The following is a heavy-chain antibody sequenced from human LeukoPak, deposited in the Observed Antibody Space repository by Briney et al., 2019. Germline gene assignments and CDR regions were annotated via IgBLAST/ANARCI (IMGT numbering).Heavy chain of an antibody. D-gene: IGHD1-7*01. V-gene: IGHV4-34*01. CDR3: ARGRRRRTSWFDP. CDR1: GGSFSGYY. CDR2: INHSGST. Sequence: SETLSLTCAVYGGSFSGYYWSWIRQPPGKGLEWIGEINHSGSTNYNPSLKSRVTISVDTSKNQFSLKLSSVTAADTAVYYCARGRRRRTSWFDPWGQGTLVTVSS. J-gene: IGHJ5*02.